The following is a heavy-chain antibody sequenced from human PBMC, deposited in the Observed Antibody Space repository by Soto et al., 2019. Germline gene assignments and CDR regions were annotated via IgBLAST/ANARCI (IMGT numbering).Heavy chain of an antibody. J-gene: IGHJ4*02. CDR1: GFTFSSYS. CDR3: AREKYSYGYVLDY. Sequence: EVQLVESGGGLVQPGGSLRLSCAASGFTFSSYSMNWVRQAPGKGLEWVSYISSSSSTIYYADSVKGRFTISRDNAKNSLYRQMNSLRDEDTAVYDCAREKYSYGYVLDYWGQGTLVTVSS. D-gene: IGHD5-18*01. CDR2: ISSSSSTI. V-gene: IGHV3-48*02.